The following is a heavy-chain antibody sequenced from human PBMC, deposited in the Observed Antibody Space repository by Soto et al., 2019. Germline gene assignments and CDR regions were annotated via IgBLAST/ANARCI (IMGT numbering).Heavy chain of an antibody. CDR1: GFTFDDYA. CDR3: ARGREIFGGVTPFEY. D-gene: IGHD3-3*01. Sequence: PGGSLRLSCAASGFTFDDYAMHWVLQPPGKGLEWIGEINHTGSTKYNPSLKSRVTISLDTSKNQFSLSLRSVTAADTAVYYCARGREIFGGVTPFEYWGQGTQVTVSS. CDR2: INHTGST. V-gene: IGHV4-34*01. J-gene: IGHJ4*02.